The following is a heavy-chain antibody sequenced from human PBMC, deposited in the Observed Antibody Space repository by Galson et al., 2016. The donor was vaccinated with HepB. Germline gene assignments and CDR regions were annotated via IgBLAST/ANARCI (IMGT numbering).Heavy chain of an antibody. CDR3: AKDLWADYDGSGRDTQKYGMDV. CDR1: GFIFSSYG. V-gene: IGHV3-30*18. Sequence: SLRLSCAASGFIFSSYGMHWVRQAPGKGLEWVSGMSFDGTNKYYAGSVKGRFTTSRDKSKNTLYLQMNSLRAEDTAVYYCAKDLWADYDGSGRDTQKYGMDVWGQGTTVIVSS. J-gene: IGHJ6*02. D-gene: IGHD3-10*01. CDR2: MSFDGTNK.